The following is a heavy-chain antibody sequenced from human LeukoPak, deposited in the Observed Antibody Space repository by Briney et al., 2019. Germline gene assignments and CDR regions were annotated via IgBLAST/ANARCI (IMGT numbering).Heavy chain of an antibody. J-gene: IGHJ5*02. CDR3: AGGFYSGSFDP. V-gene: IGHV3-7*02. Sequence: PGESLRLSCASSGFTFSDYWMSWVRQAAGKGLGLVANIQHDASEKYYVDSVKGRFTISRDNAKTSLFLQMNSLRAEDTAVYYCAGGFYSGSFDPWGQGTLVTVSS. CDR1: GFTFSDYW. D-gene: IGHD1-26*01. CDR2: IQHDASEK.